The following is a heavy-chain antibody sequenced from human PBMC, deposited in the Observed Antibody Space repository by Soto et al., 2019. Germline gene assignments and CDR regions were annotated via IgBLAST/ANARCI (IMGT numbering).Heavy chain of an antibody. D-gene: IGHD3-3*01. J-gene: IGHJ3*02. CDR3: AKVRPTITIFGVAIHDAFDI. Sequence: GSLRLSCAASGFTFSSYAMSWVRQAPGKGLEWVSAISGIGGSTYYADSVKGRFTISRDNSKNTLYLQMNSLRAEDTAVYYCAKVRPTITIFGVAIHDAFDIWGQGTMVTVSS. V-gene: IGHV3-23*01. CDR2: ISGIGGST. CDR1: GFTFSSYA.